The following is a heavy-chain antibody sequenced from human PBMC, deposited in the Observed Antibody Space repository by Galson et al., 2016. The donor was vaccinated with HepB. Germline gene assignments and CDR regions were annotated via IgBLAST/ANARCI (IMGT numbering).Heavy chain of an antibody. Sequence: SVKVSCKASGYSFTSYDINWVRQAPGQGLEWMGWVNPNTGETGSPQKFQGRVTMTRNTSISTAYMELSSLTSDDTALYYCTRGTTVSYTVYWFDPRGQGTLVTVSS. D-gene: IGHD3-16*01. CDR2: VNPNTGET. J-gene: IGHJ5*02. CDR3: TRGTTVSYTVYWFDP. V-gene: IGHV1-8*01. CDR1: GYSFTSYD.